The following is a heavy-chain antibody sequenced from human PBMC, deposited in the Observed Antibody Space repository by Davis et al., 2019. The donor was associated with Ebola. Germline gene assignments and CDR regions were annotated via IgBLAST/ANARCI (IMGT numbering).Heavy chain of an antibody. CDR2: IYYSGTT. CDR1: GGSMTDYY. V-gene: IGHV4-59*08. D-gene: IGHD3-22*01. J-gene: IGHJ4*02. Sequence: PSETLSLTCSVSGGSMTDYYWAWIRQPPGKGLEWIAYIYYSGTTNYNPSLKSRVTISVDTSKNQFSLSLRSVTAADTAVYYCTRARGYDSFDYWGPGTLVTVSS. CDR3: TRARGYDSFDY.